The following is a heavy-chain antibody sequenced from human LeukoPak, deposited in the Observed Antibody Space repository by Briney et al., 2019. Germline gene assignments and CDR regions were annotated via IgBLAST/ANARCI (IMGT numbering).Heavy chain of an antibody. CDR1: VFTFSRYG. CDR3: AKDPGELDYGGHDAFDI. Sequence: GGSLRLSCAASVFTFSRYGMHWVRQAPGKGLEWVAVIWYDASNKYYADSVKGRFTISRDNSKNTLYLQMNSLRAEDTAVYYCAKDPGELDYGGHDAFDIWGQGTMVTVSS. CDR2: IWYDASNK. J-gene: IGHJ3*02. V-gene: IGHV3-33*06. D-gene: IGHD4-23*01.